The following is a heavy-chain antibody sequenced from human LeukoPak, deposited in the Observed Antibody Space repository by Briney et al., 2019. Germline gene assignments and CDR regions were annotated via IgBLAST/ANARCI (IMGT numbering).Heavy chain of an antibody. CDR2: ISSSSSYT. CDR1: GFTFSDYY. Sequence: GGSLRLSCAASGFTFSDYYMSWIRQAPGKGLEWCSYISSSSSYTNYADSVKGRFTISRDNAKNSLYLQMNSLRAEDTAVYYCARGGVGYFDWLLFDYWGQGTLVTVSS. J-gene: IGHJ4*02. CDR3: ARGGVGYFDWLLFDY. D-gene: IGHD3-9*01. V-gene: IGHV3-11*06.